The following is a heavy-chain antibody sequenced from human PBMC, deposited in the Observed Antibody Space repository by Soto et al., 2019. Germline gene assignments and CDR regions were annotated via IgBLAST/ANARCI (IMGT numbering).Heavy chain of an antibody. D-gene: IGHD3-22*01. V-gene: IGHV4-39*01. CDR1: GVSISSSSYY. CDR3: ARHYYDTLGY. J-gene: IGHJ4*02. CDR2: IYYSGST. Sequence: SETLSLTCTVSGVSISSSSYYWGWIRQPPGKGLEWIGSIYYSGSTYYNPSLKSRVTISVDTSKNQFSLKLSSVTAADTAVYYCARHYYDTLGYWGQGTLVTVS.